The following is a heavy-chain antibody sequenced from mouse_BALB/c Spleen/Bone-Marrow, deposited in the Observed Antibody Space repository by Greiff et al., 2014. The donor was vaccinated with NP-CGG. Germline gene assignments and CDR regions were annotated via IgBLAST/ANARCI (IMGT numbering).Heavy chain of an antibody. J-gene: IGHJ3*01. CDR1: GYTFTSYW. Sequence: QVQLQQSGAELARPGASVKLSCKASGYTFTSYWMQWVKQRPGQSLEWIGAIYPGDGDTRYTQKFKGKATLTADKSSSTAYMQLSRLESEDSEVYYCARGDYDYDGWFAYWGQGALVTVSA. CDR2: IYPGDGDT. V-gene: IGHV1-87*01. CDR3: ARGDYDYDGWFAY. D-gene: IGHD2-4*01.